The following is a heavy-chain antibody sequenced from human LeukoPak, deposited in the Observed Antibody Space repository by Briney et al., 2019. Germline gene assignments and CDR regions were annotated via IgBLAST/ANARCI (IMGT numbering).Heavy chain of an antibody. D-gene: IGHD6-13*01. V-gene: IGHV3-33*01. CDR2: IWYDGSNK. CDR3: ARAGIRTSIAAAGTSRRNYGMDV. J-gene: IGHJ6*02. CDR1: GFTFSSYG. Sequence: GGSLRLSCAASGFTFSSYGMHWVRQAPGKGLEWVAVIWYDGSNKYYADSVKGRFTIYRDNSKNTLYLQMNSLRAEDTAVYYCARAGIRTSIAAAGTSRRNYGMDVWGQGTTVTVSS.